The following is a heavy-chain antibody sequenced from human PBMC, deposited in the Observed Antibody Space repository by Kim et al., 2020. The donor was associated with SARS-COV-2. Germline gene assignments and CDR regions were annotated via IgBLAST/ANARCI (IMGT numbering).Heavy chain of an antibody. CDR3: ARKAGQWLAQYYFDY. Sequence: GGSLRLSCAASGFTFSSYSMNWVRQAPGKGLEWVSYISSSSSTIYYADSVKGRFTISRDNAKNSLYLQMNSLRDEDTAVYYCARKAGQWLAQYYFDYWGQGTLVTVSS. CDR2: ISSSSSTI. D-gene: IGHD6-19*01. CDR1: GFTFSSYS. J-gene: IGHJ4*02. V-gene: IGHV3-48*02.